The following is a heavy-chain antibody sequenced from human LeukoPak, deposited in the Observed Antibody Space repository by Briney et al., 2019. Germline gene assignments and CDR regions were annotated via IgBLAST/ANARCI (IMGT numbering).Heavy chain of an antibody. CDR1: GFTFSKSW. J-gene: IGHJ4*02. Sequence: GGSLRLSCAASGFTFSKSWMTWVRQAPGKGLEWVANIKPDGSETYYVDSVMGRFTISRDNAKNSVYLQMNSLRAEDTAVYYCARDRSISGVVTIDFGGQGTLVTVSS. D-gene: IGHD3-3*01. CDR3: ARDRSISGVVTIDF. CDR2: IKPDGSET. V-gene: IGHV3-7*01.